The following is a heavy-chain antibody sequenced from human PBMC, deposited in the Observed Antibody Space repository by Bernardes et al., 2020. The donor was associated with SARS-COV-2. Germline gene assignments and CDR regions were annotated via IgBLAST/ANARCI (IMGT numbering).Heavy chain of an antibody. D-gene: IGHD6-13*01. Sequence: SETLSLTCTVSGGSISSGGYYWSWIRQHPGKGLEWIGYIYYSGSTYYNPSLKSRVTISVDTSKNQFSLKLSSVTAADTAVYYCASIAAAGTGEYFDYWGQGTLVTVSS. J-gene: IGHJ4*02. CDR1: GGSISSGGYY. CDR3: ASIAAAGTGEYFDY. CDR2: IYYSGST. V-gene: IGHV4-31*03.